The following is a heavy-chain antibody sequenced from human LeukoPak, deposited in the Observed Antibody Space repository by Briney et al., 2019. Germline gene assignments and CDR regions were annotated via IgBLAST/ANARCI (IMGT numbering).Heavy chain of an antibody. J-gene: IGHJ3*02. CDR3: ARGGGYFLIDAFDI. CDR2: IYYSGST. Sequence: PSETLSLTCTVSGGSISSSSYYWGWIRQPPGKGLEWIGSIYYSGSTYYNPSLKSRVTIPVDTSKNQFSLKLSSVTAADTAVYYCARGGGYFLIDAFDIWGLGTMVTVSS. D-gene: IGHD3-22*01. V-gene: IGHV4-39*07. CDR1: GGSISSSSYY.